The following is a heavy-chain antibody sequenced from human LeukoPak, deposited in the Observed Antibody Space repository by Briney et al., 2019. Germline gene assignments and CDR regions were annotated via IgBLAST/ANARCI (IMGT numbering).Heavy chain of an antibody. V-gene: IGHV4-4*07. CDR3: AGGHPNLRTCLFRGYYFDY. D-gene: IGHD3-16*01. CDR2: IYTSGST. CDR1: GCSISSYY. Sequence: SETLSLTCTVSGCSISSYYCSWIRQPAGKGLEWIGRIYTSGSTTYNPPLHSRVTMIVDTSKNQFSLQLRTVTAAATAVFYCAGGHPNLRTCLFRGYYFDYWGQGTLVTVSS. J-gene: IGHJ4*02.